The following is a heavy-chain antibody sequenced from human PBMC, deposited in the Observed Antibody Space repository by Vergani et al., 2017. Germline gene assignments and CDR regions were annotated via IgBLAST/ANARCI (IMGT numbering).Heavy chain of an antibody. Sequence: EVQLVESGGGLVQPGGSLRLSCAASGFTFSSYEMNWARQAPGKGLEWVSYISSSGSKIYYADSVKGRFTISRDNAKNSLYLQMNSLRAEDTAVYYCARDPYYYDSSGPLWGQGTLVTVSS. J-gene: IGHJ4*02. D-gene: IGHD3-22*01. CDR3: ARDPYYYDSSGPL. CDR1: GFTFSSYE. V-gene: IGHV3-48*03. CDR2: ISSSGSKI.